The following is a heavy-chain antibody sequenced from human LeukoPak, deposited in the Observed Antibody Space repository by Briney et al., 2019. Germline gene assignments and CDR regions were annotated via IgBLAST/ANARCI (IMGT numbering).Heavy chain of an antibody. CDR1: RFTFSSYA. V-gene: IGHV3-23*01. D-gene: IGHD1-26*01. J-gene: IGHJ4*02. Sequence: PGGSLRLSCAASRFTFSSYAMSWVRQAPGKGLEWVSAISGDGGNTYYADSVKGRFTISRDNSKNTLYLQMNSLRAEDTAVYYCAKDPYSGSYILGYFDCWGQGTLVTVSS. CDR2: ISGDGGNT. CDR3: AKDPYSGSYILGYFDC.